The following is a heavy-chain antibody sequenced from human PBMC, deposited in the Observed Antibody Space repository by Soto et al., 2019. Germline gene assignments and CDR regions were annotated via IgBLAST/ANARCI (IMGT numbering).Heavy chain of an antibody. CDR3: ASYKAVVTTPSDY. Sequence: SETLSLTCAVSGGSISSGGYSWSWIRQPPGKGLEWIGYIYYSGSTYYNPSLKSRVTISVDTSKNQFSLKLSSVTAADTAVYYCASYKAVVTTPSDYWGQGTLVTVSS. D-gene: IGHD4-4*01. CDR2: IYYSGST. V-gene: IGHV4-30-2*05. J-gene: IGHJ4*02. CDR1: GGSISSGGYS.